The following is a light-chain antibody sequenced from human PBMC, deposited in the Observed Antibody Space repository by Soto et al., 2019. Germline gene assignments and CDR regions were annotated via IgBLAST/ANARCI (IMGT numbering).Light chain of an antibody. CDR3: TSYAGSNNVV. V-gene: IGLV2-8*01. CDR2: EVN. J-gene: IGLJ2*01. CDR1: SSDVGGYNY. Sequence: QSALTPPPSASGSPGQSVTISCTGTSSDVGGYNYVSWYQQHPGKAPKLMIYEVNKRPSGVPDRFSGSKSGNTASLTVSGLQAEDEADYYCTSYAGSNNVVFGGGTKLTVL.